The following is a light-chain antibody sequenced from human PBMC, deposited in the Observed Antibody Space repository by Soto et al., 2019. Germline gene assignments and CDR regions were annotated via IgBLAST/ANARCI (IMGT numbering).Light chain of an antibody. V-gene: IGLV3-21*02. J-gene: IGLJ1*01. CDR1: SIGNKS. CDR3: QVWDTRSEHYV. CDR2: DDS. Sequence: SYELTQSPSVSVAPGQTVTITCGGSSIGNKSVHWYQQKPGQAPVLVVYDDSDRRSGIPERFSGSNSGNTATLTITRVEAGDEADYHCQVWDTRSEHYVFGPGTKVTVL.